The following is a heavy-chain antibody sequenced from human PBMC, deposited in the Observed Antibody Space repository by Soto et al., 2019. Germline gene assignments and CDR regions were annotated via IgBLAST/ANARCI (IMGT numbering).Heavy chain of an antibody. CDR1: GYSFTSYW. CDR3: ARHVDSPSNHYYGMAV. J-gene: IGHJ6*02. D-gene: IGHD2-21*01. CDR2: IDPSDSYT. Sequence: PGESLKISCKGSGYSFTSYWISWVRQMPGKGLEWMGRIDPSDSYTNYSPSFQGHVTISADKSISTAYLQWSSLKASDTAMYYCARHVDSPSNHYYGMAVWAQGTAVPVSS. V-gene: IGHV5-10-1*01.